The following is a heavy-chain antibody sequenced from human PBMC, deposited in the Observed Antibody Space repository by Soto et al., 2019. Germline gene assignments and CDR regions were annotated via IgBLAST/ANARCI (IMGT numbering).Heavy chain of an antibody. CDR3: TGAAAGTLYHYYYGMDV. D-gene: IGHD6-13*01. J-gene: IGHJ6*02. CDR2: IKQDGSEK. V-gene: IGHV3-7*04. Sequence: GGSLRLSCAASGFTFSSYWMSWVRQAPGKGLEWVANIKQDGSEKYYVDSVKGRFTISRDNTKNSLYLQMNSLRAEDTAVYYCTGAAAGTLYHYYYGMDVWGQGTTVTVSS. CDR1: GFTFSSYW.